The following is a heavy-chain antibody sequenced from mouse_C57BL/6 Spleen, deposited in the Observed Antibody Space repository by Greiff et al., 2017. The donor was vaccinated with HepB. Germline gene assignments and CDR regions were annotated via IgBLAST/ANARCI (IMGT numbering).Heavy chain of an antibody. Sequence: QVQLQQSGAELVKPGASVKISCKASGYAFSSYWMNWVKQRPGKGLEGIGQIYPGDGDTNYNGKFKGKATLTADKSSSTAYMQLSSLTSEDSAVYFCARESTTPHFDYWGQGTTLTVSS. CDR2: IYPGDGDT. V-gene: IGHV1-80*01. J-gene: IGHJ2*01. CDR1: GYAFSSYW. D-gene: IGHD1-1*01. CDR3: ARESTTPHFDY.